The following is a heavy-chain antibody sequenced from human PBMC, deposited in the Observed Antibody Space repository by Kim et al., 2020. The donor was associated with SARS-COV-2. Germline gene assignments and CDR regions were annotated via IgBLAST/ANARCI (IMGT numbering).Heavy chain of an antibody. V-gene: IGHV5-51*01. CDR2: IYPGDSDT. CDR1: GYSFTSYW. Sequence: GESLKISCKGSGYSFTSYWIGWVRQMPGKGLEWMGIIYPGDSDTRYSPSFQGQVTISADKSISTAYLQWSSLKASDTAMYYCASTTGTTSQRIRFPKHNYYYYGMDVWGQGTTVTVSS. CDR3: ASTTGTTSQRIRFPKHNYYYYGMDV. J-gene: IGHJ6*02. D-gene: IGHD1-1*01.